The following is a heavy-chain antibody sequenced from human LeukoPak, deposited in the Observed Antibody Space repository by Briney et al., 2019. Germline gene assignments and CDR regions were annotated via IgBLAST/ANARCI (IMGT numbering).Heavy chain of an antibody. CDR1: GYTFTSYG. V-gene: IGHV1-2*02. D-gene: IGHD4-23*01. J-gene: IGHJ4*02. CDR3: VRKLYGGNEEDN. Sequence: ASVKVSCKASGYTFTSYGISWVRQAPGQGLEWMGWINPNSGGTNYAQKFQGRVTMTRDTSISTAYLELSRLRTDDTAVYLCVRKLYGGNEEDNGGERTLGSVSP. CDR2: INPNSGGT.